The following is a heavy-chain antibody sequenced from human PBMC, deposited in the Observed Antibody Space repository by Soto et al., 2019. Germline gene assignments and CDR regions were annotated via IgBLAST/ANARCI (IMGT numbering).Heavy chain of an antibody. V-gene: IGHV4-34*01. CDR2: INHSGST. CDR3: ARGGPNYDFWSGYPRLNWFDP. J-gene: IGHJ5*02. CDR1: GGSFSGYY. D-gene: IGHD3-3*01. Sequence: PSETLSLTCAVYGGSFSGYYWSWIRQPPGKGLEWIGEINHSGSTNYNPSLKSRVTISVDTPKNQFSLKLSSVTAADTAVYDCARGGPNYDFWSGYPRLNWFDPWGQGTLVT.